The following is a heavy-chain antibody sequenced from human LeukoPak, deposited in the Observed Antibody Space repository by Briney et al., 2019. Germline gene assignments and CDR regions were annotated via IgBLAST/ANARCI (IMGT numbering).Heavy chain of an antibody. J-gene: IGHJ4*02. CDR2: IYPGDSDT. Sequence: GESLKISCKGSGYSFTSYWIGWVRQMPGKGLEWMGIIYPGDSDTRYSPSFQGQVTISADKSISTAYLQWSSLKASDTAMYYCARLDIVVVPAAYSDYWGQGTLVTVSS. CDR1: GYSFTSYW. V-gene: IGHV5-51*01. D-gene: IGHD2-2*03. CDR3: ARLDIVVVPAAYSDY.